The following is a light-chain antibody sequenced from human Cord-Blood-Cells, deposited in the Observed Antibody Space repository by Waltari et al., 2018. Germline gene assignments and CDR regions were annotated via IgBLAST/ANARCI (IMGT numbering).Light chain of an antibody. V-gene: IGLV2-14*01. J-gene: IGLJ3*02. CDR1: RRDVVGFKY. Sequence: QSALTQPASVPGSPGQSITIHFPGTRRDVVGFKYFSWYQQHPGKAPKLMIYDVSNRPSGVSNRFSGSKSGNTASLTISGLQAEDEADYYCSSYTSSSTLVFGGGTKLTVL. CDR2: DVS. CDR3: SSYTSSSTLV.